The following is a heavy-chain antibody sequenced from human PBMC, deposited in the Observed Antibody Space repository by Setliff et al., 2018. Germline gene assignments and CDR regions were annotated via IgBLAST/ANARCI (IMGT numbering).Heavy chain of an antibody. Sequence: GGSLRLSCAASGITLKHDWMNWVRQAPGKGLEWVGRIKSKSDGETTDYAASGKGRFTISRDDSKNTLYLQMNSLKTEDTAVYYCTSMVVAANIVVYWGQGTLVTSPQ. J-gene: IGHJ4*02. CDR2: IKSKSDGETT. V-gene: IGHV3-15*01. D-gene: IGHD2-15*01. CDR1: GITLKHDW. CDR3: TSMVVAANIVVY.